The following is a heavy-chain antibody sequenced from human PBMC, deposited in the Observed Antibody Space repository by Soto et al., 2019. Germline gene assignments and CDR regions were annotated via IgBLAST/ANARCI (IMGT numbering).Heavy chain of an antibody. J-gene: IGHJ4*02. D-gene: IGHD6-19*01. Sequence: EVQLLESGGGLVQPGGSLRLSCAASGFTFSSYAMSWVRQAPGKGLEWVSTISGSGGNTYYADYVKGRLTISRDNSKNTLYLQMNSLRAEDTAVYYCAKDGNSSSGWGSPGNFDYWGQGTLVTVSS. CDR3: AKDGNSSSGWGSPGNFDY. V-gene: IGHV3-23*01. CDR2: ISGSGGNT. CDR1: GFTFSSYA.